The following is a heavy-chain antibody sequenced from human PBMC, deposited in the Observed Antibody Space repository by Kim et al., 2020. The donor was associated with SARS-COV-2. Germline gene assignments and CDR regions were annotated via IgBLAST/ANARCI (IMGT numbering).Heavy chain of an antibody. D-gene: IGHD6-19*01. CDR2: INPNTGDT. V-gene: IGHV1-2*02. Sequence: ASVKVSCKASGYTFTGYYMHWVRQAPGQGLEWMGWINPNTGDTKYAQNFQDRVTMTRDTSITTVYMELSRLTSDDTAVYHCARGRTLDGSGWDNDCWGQGTLVTVSS. CDR1: GYTFTGYY. J-gene: IGHJ4*02. CDR3: ARGRTLDGSGWDNDC.